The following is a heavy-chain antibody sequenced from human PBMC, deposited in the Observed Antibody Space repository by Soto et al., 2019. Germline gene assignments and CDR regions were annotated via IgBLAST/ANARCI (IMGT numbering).Heavy chain of an antibody. V-gene: IGHV4-31*03. CDR3: ARVYYYGSGSPYYFDY. CDR1: GGSISSGGYY. J-gene: IGHJ4*02. Sequence: PSETLSLTCTVSGGSISSGGYYWSWIRQHPGKGLEWIGYIYYSGSTYYNPSLKSRVTISVDTSKNQFSLKLSSVTAADTAVYYCARVYYYGSGSPYYFDYWGQGTLVTVSS. CDR2: IYYSGST. D-gene: IGHD3-10*01.